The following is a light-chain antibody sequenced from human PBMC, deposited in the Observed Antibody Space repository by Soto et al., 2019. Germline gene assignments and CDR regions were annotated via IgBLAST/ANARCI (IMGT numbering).Light chain of an antibody. Sequence: ERVLTQSPATLSLSPGERATLSCRASQSLSRSLAWYQQKPGQAPRLLIYDASNRATCIPARFSGSGSGTDFTLTIGSLVPEDCARYCCQHRANGPLTFGGWAKVDIK. CDR2: DAS. J-gene: IGKJ4*01. V-gene: IGKV3-11*01. CDR1: QSLSRS. CDR3: QHRANGPLT.